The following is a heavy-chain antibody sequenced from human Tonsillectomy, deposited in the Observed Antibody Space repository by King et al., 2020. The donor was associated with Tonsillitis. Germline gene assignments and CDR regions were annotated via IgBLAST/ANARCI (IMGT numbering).Heavy chain of an antibody. CDR1: GFSLSTSGVG. V-gene: IGHV2-5*02. CDR2: IYWDDDR. Sequence: ITLKESGPTLVKHTQTLTLTCTFSGFSLSTSGVGVGWIRQPPGKALEWLALIYWDDDRRYSPSLKSRLTITKATSKNLVVLTLTNMDPVDTATYYCAHSPYYDSSGYYHSFDYWGQGALVTVSS. CDR3: AHSPYYDSSGYYHSFDY. D-gene: IGHD3-22*01. J-gene: IGHJ4*02.